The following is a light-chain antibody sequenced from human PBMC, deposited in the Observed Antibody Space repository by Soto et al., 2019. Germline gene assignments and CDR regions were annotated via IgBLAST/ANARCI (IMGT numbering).Light chain of an antibody. J-gene: IGLJ1*01. Sequence: QSALTQPASVSGSPGQSITIPCTGTSSDVGGYKHVSWYQQHPGKAPKLIIFEVNNRPSGVPNRFSGSKSGSTASLTISGLQAEDEADYYCSSYTSSGTYVFGTGTKLTVL. CDR2: EVN. CDR1: SSDVGGYKH. CDR3: SSYTSSGTYV. V-gene: IGLV2-14*03.